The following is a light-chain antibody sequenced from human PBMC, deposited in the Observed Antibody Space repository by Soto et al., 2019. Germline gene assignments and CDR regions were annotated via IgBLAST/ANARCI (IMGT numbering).Light chain of an antibody. CDR3: QQRFNWQVT. CDR2: DAS. CDR1: QSINNY. V-gene: IGKV3-11*01. Sequence: EIVLTQSPVTLSLSPGERATLSCRASQSINNYLAWYQQKPGQAPRLLIYDASNRATGIPARFSGSGSGTDFTLTISSLEPEDFAGYYCQQRFNWQVTFGQGTRLDIK. J-gene: IGKJ5*01.